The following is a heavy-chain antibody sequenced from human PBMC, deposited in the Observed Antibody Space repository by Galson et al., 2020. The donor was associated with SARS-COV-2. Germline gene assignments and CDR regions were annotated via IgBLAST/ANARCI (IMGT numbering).Heavy chain of an antibody. CDR3: AREESYYDSSVPCYYYCMDV. CDR2: ISYDGSNK. CDR1: GFTFSSYA. V-gene: IGHV3-30*04. Sequence: GESLKISCAASGFTFSSYAMHWVRQAPGKGLEWVAVISYDGSNKYYADSVKGRFTISRDNSKNTLYLQMNSMRAEDTAVYYCAREESYYDSSVPCYYYCMDVWCKVSSVTISS. J-gene: IGHJ6*03. D-gene: IGHD3-22*01.